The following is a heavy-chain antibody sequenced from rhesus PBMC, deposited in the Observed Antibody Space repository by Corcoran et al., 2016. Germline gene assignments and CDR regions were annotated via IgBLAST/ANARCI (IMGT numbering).Heavy chain of an antibody. Sequence: QVQLQESGPAVVKPSETLSLTCAVSGGSISSSNWWSWIRQYPGKGLEWLGGIYGSGGSTEYNPSLKSRVTISIDTSKNQVHLKRSTVTAADTAVYYCATRRSGTPFDYWGQGVLVTVSS. D-gene: IGHD2-27*01. CDR2: IYGSGGST. J-gene: IGHJ4*01. CDR3: ATRRSGTPFDY. CDR1: GGSISSSNW. V-gene: IGHV4-93*02.